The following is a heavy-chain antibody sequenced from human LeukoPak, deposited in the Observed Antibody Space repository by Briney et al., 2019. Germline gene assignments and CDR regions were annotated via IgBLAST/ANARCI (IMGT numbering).Heavy chain of an antibody. D-gene: IGHD6-19*01. CDR3: ARRRAVAGNGSY. J-gene: IGHJ4*02. CDR2: VYHSGST. V-gene: IGHV4-4*02. CDR1: GGSISSGNW. Sequence: PSGTLSLTCAVSGGSISSGNWWSWVRQPPGKGLEWIGEVYHSGSTNYNPSLKSRVTISVDKSKNQFSLNLSSVTAADTAVYYCARRRAVAGNGSYWGQGTLDTVSS.